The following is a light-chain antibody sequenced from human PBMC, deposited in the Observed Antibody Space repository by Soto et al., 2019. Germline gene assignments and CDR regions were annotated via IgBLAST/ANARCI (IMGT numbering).Light chain of an antibody. CDR3: QQYNSSPYT. J-gene: IGKJ2*01. CDR1: QSFSSW. Sequence: DIQMTQSPSTLSASVGDRVTITCRASQSFSSWLAWYQQKPGKAPKLLIYKASSLESEVPSRFSGSGSGTEFTLTISSLQPDDFATYYCQQYNSSPYTFGQGTKLEIK. CDR2: KAS. V-gene: IGKV1-5*03.